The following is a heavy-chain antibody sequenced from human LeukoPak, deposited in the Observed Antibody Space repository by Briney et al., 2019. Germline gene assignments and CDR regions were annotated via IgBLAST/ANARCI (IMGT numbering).Heavy chain of an antibody. CDR1: GGTFSSYV. D-gene: IGHD5-24*01. CDR3: ARLNVVEMATASRGAFDI. CDR2: IIPILGIA. V-gene: IGHV1-69*04. Sequence: GASVKVSCRASGGTFSSYVISWVRQAPGQGLEWMGRIIPILGIANYAQKFQGRVTITADKSTSTAYMELSSLRSEDTAVYYCARLNVVEMATASRGAFDIWGQGTMATVSS. J-gene: IGHJ3*02.